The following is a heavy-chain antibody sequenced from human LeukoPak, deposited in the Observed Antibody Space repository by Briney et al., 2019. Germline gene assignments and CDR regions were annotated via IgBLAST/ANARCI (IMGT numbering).Heavy chain of an antibody. CDR1: GFTFSSYG. CDR3: ARVRSSGYKDVFDI. J-gene: IGHJ3*02. CDR2: IGGRGGSA. V-gene: IGHV3-23*01. D-gene: IGHD3-22*01. Sequence: GGTLRLSCAASGFTFSSYGMSWVRQAPGKGLEWVSSIGGRGGSAYYADSVKGRFTISRDNAKNSLYLQMNSLRAEDTAVYYCARVRSSGYKDVFDIWGQGTTATVSS.